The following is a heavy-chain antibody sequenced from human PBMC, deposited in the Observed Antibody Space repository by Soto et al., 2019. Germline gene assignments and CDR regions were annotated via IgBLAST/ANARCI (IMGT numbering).Heavy chain of an antibody. CDR1: GFTFSSYA. Sequence: GGSLRLSCAASGFTFSSYAMSWVRQAPGKGLEWVSAISDSGGSTYYADSVKGRFTISRDNSKNTLYLQMNSLRAEDTAVYYCARDWVCPTITICLTSLFDYWGQGTLVTVSS. CDR2: ISDSGGST. D-gene: IGHD2-2*01. V-gene: IGHV3-23*01. J-gene: IGHJ4*02. CDR3: ARDWVCPTITICLTSLFDY.